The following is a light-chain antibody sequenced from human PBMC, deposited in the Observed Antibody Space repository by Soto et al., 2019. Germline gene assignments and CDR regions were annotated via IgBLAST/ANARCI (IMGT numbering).Light chain of an antibody. CDR2: GAS. Sequence: EIVLTQSPGTLSLSPGERATLSCRASQTLTSSYLAWYQQKPGQAPRLLIYGASRRATAIPDRFSGSGSGTDFTLTISRLESEDFAVYYCQYYDPSPAWTFGQGTRVEIK. J-gene: IGKJ1*01. V-gene: IGKV3-20*01. CDR1: QTLTSSY. CDR3: QYYDPSPAWT.